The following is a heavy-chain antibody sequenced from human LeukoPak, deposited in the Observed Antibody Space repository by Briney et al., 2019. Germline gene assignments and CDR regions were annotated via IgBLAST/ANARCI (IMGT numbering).Heavy chain of an antibody. V-gene: IGHV3-48*01. CDR3: AREGSSSWYAPFDY. D-gene: IGHD6-13*01. J-gene: IGHJ4*02. CDR2: ISSSSSTI. CDR1: GFTFSSYS. Sequence: PGGSLRLSCAASGFTFSSYSMNWVRQAPGKGLEWVSYISSSSSTIYYADSVKGRFTISRDNAKNSLYLQMNSLRAEDTAVYYCAREGSSSWYAPFDYWGQGTLVTVSS.